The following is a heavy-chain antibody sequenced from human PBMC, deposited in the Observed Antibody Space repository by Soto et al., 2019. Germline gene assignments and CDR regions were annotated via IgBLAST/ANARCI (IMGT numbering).Heavy chain of an antibody. V-gene: IGHV3-21*01. J-gene: IGHJ6*02. CDR2: ISSSSSYK. CDR1: GFSFHMYS. Sequence: EVQLVGSGGGLVKPGGSLRLSCAASGFSFHMYSMTWVRQAPGMGLEWVASISSSSSYKDYADSVKGRFTVSRDNAKNSLYLQMNSLRADDTAVYYCARAYTASGNYYYSYGMDVWDQGTAVTVSS. CDR3: ARAYTASGNYYYSYGMDV. D-gene: IGHD5-18*01.